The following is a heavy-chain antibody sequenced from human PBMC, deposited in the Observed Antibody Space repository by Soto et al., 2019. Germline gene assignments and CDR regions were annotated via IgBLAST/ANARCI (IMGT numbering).Heavy chain of an antibody. V-gene: IGHV2-5*01. D-gene: IGHD6-6*01. CDR3: AHTWYSSSSIYFDY. Sequence: QITLKESGPTLVKPTQTLTVTCTFSGFSLNTSGMGVGWIRQPPGKALEWFALIYWNDDKYYSPSLKSRLTITKDTSKNQVFLTMTNMGPVDAATYDCAHTWYSSSSIYFDYWGQGTLVTVSS. CDR1: GFSLNTSGMG. CDR2: IYWNDDK. J-gene: IGHJ4*02.